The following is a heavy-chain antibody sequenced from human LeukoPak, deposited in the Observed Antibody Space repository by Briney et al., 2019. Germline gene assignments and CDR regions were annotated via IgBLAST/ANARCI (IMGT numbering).Heavy chain of an antibody. CDR3: AKDLYSNYGPADY. D-gene: IGHD4-11*01. V-gene: IGHV3-23*01. CDR1: GFTFSSYA. Sequence: QPGGPLRLSCAASGFTFSSYAMSWVRQAPGKGLEWVSTINGGGVNTHYADSVGGRFTISRDNSKNTLFLQMNSLRDEDTAVYYCAKDLYSNYGPADYWGQGNLVTVSS. J-gene: IGHJ4*02. CDR2: INGGGVNT.